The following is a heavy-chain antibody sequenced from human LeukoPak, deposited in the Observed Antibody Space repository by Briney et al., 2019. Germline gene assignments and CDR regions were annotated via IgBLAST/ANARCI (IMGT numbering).Heavy chain of an antibody. V-gene: IGHV3-66*01. CDR1: GFTVSSNY. CDR3: ARSLVPYYDFWSGYYLSWFDP. J-gene: IGHJ5*02. D-gene: IGHD3-3*01. Sequence: GGSLRLSCAASGFTVSSNYMSWVRQAPGKGLEWVSVIYSGGSTYYADSVKGRFTISRDNFKNTLYLQMNSLRAEDTAVYYCARSLVPYYDFWSGYYLSWFDPWGQGTLSPSPQ. CDR2: IYSGGST.